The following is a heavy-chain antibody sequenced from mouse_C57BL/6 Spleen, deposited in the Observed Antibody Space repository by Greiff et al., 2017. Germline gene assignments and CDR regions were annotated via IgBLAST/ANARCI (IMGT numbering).Heavy chain of an antibody. Sequence: QVQLKESGAELARPGASVKLSCKASGYTFTSYGISWVKQRTGQGLEWIGEIYPRSGNTYYNEKFKGKATLTADKSSSTAYMELRSLTSEDSAVYFCARGIYYYGSSSDWGQGTTLTVSS. CDR2: IYPRSGNT. CDR3: ARGIYYYGSSSD. CDR1: GYTFTSYG. D-gene: IGHD1-1*01. V-gene: IGHV1-81*01. J-gene: IGHJ2*01.